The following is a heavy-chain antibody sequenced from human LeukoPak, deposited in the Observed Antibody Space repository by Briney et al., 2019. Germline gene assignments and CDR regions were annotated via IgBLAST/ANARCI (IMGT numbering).Heavy chain of an antibody. CDR1: GFTFSRYS. V-gene: IGHV3-21*01. CDR3: ARGGPIVATTADY. Sequence: GGSLRLSCAASGFTFSRYSMNWVRQAPGKGLEWVSSISISSNYIYYADSVKGRFTISRDNAKNSLYLQMNSLRAEDTAVYYCARGGPIVATTADYWGQGTLVTVSS. CDR2: ISISSNYI. J-gene: IGHJ4*02. D-gene: IGHD5-12*01.